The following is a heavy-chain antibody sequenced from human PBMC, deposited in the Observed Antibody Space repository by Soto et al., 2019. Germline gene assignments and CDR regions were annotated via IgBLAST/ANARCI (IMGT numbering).Heavy chain of an antibody. CDR2: MNPNSGNT. CDR1: GYTYTRYD. Sequence: ASVKVSCKASGYTYTRYDSNWVRQENGQGLEWMGWMNPNSGNTGYAQKFQGRVTMTRNTSISTAYMELSSLRSEDTAVYYCARRKTGYCSSTSCPNWFDPWGQGTLVTVSS. V-gene: IGHV1-8*01. CDR3: ARRKTGYCSSTSCPNWFDP. D-gene: IGHD2-2*03. J-gene: IGHJ5*02.